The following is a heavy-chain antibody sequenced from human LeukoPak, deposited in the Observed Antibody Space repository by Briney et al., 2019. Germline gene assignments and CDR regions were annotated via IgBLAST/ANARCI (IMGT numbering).Heavy chain of an antibody. CDR1: GYSFAGYE. CDR2: ISGYNGST. V-gene: IGHV1-18*01. D-gene: IGHD3-3*01. J-gene: IGHJ4*02. CDR3: STRITVFGVVGGDN. Sequence: GASVKVSCRAYGYSFAGYEISWVRQAPGRGHEWMGRISGYNGSTKYAQKFHDGVTMTTDTSTSTAYMELRSLRSDDTAVYYCSTRITVFGVVGGDNWGQGTLITVSS.